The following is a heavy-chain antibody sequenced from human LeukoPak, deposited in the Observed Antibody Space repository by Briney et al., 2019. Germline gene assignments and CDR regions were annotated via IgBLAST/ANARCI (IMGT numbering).Heavy chain of an antibody. V-gene: IGHV4-4*02. Sequence: SETLSLTCTVSGGSITSSSNWWSWVRQPPGKGLEWIGEIYHSGSTNYNPSLKSRVTISVDKSKNQFSLKLSSVTAADTAVYYCARDPGITGTTLAFDYWGQGTLVTVSS. CDR3: ARDPGITGTTLAFDY. J-gene: IGHJ4*02. CDR2: IYHSGST. D-gene: IGHD1-7*01. CDR1: GGSITSSSNW.